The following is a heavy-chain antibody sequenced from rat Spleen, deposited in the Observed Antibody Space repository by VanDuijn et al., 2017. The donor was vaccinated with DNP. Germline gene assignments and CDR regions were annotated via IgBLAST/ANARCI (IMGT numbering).Heavy chain of an antibody. CDR3: ARPAIPTWYFDF. CDR2: ISTGGGNA. D-gene: IGHD2-1*01. CDR1: GFTFNNYY. Sequence: EVQLVESGGDLVQPGGSLKLSCIASGFTFNNYYMTWIRQVPWPGLEWVASISTGGGNAYYRDSLRGRFTISRDNARTILYLQMDSLRSDDTATYYCARPAIPTWYFDFWGPGTMVTVSS. V-gene: IGHV5-25*01. J-gene: IGHJ1*01.